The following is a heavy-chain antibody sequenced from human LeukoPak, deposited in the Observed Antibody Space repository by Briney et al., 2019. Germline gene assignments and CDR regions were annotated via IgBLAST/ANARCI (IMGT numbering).Heavy chain of an antibody. J-gene: IGHJ4*02. Sequence: GGSLRLSCAASGFTFSDYYMSWIRQAPGKGLEWVSYISSSSSYTNYADSVKGRFTISRDNAKNSLYLQMNSLQTEDTAVYYCTTQSQPAAYFDYWGQGILVTVSS. CDR2: ISSSSSYT. CDR1: GFTFSDYY. CDR3: TTQSQPAAYFDY. D-gene: IGHD2-2*01. V-gene: IGHV3-11*03.